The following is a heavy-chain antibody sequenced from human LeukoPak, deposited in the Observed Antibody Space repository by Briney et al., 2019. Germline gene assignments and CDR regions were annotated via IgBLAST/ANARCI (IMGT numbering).Heavy chain of an antibody. CDR1: GFTLSSFA. V-gene: IGHV3-64*04. Sequence: PGGSLRLSCSASGFTLSSFAMHWVRQAPGKGLDYISSISSNGESTYYADSVKGRLTISRDNAKNSLYLHINSLRAEDTAVYYCARVQGSPYWGQGTLVTVSS. CDR2: ISSNGEST. CDR3: ARVQGSPY. J-gene: IGHJ4*02.